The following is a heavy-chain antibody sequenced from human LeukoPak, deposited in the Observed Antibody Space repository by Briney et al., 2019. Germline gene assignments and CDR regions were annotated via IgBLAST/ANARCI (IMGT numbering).Heavy chain of an antibody. V-gene: IGHV1-2*02. CDR1: GYTFTGYY. J-gene: IGHJ3*02. CDR2: INPNSGGT. D-gene: IGHD3-16*02. CDR3: ARVSYDYVWGSYRYTRAFDI. Sequence: ASVKVSCKASGYTFTGYYMQWVRQAPGQGLEWMEWINPNSGGTNYAQKFQGRVTMTRDTSISTAYMELSRLRSDDTAVYYCARVSYDYVWGSYRYTRAFDIWGQGTMVTVSS.